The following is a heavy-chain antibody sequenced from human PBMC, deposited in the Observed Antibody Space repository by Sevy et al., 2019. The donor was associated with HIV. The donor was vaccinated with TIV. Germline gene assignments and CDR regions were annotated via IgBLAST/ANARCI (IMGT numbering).Heavy chain of an antibody. J-gene: IGHJ4*02. CDR2: ISWDGGST. Sequence: GGSLRLSCAASGFTFDDYAMHWVRQAPGKGLEWVSLISWDGGSTYYADSVKGRFTISRDNSKNSLYLQMNSLRAEDTALYYCAKDIGAAAGTYLDYWGQGTLVTISS. D-gene: IGHD6-13*01. CDR3: AKDIGAAAGTYLDY. CDR1: GFTFDDYA. V-gene: IGHV3-43D*04.